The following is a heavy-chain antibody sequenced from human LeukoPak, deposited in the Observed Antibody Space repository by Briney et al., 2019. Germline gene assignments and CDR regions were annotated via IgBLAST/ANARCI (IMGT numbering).Heavy chain of an antibody. J-gene: IGHJ3*02. Sequence: QPRGSLRLSCAASGFSFSGSAMHWVRHASGEGLEWVGHIRSKANSFATAYGVSVKGKVAISRDDSKNTAYLQMSSLRTEDAAVYYCTRDSGSCPDAFDIWGQGTMVTVSS. D-gene: IGHD1-26*01. V-gene: IGHV3-73*01. CDR3: TRDSGSCPDAFDI. CDR1: GFSFSGSA. CDR2: IRSKANSFAT.